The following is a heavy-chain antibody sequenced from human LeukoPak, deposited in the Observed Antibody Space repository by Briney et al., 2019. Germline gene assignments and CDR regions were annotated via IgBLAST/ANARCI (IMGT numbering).Heavy chain of an antibody. V-gene: IGHV3-66*01. CDR1: GFTVSSNY. J-gene: IGHJ1*01. CDR2: IYSGGST. D-gene: IGHD4-17*01. Sequence: GGSLRLSCAASGFTVSSNYMSWVRQAPGKGLEWVSVIYSGGSTYYADSVKGRFTISRDNSKNTLYLQMNSLRAEDTAVYYCARDHEIGEVYFQHWGQGTLVTVSS. CDR3: ARDHEIGEVYFQH.